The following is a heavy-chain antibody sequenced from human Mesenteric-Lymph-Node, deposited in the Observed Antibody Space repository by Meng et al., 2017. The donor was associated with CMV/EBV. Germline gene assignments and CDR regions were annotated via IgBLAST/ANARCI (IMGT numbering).Heavy chain of an antibody. D-gene: IGHD3/OR15-3a*01. J-gene: IGHJ6*02. CDR1: GGSISNSEYY. Sequence: SETLSLTCTVSGGSISNSEYYWGWIRQPPGKGLEWVGTIYYSGDTYYNPSLKSRVTISIDTSKNHFSLKLSSVTAADTAIYYCARDRRDLVIDAMDVWGHGTTVTVSS. CDR2: IYYSGDT. CDR3: ARDRRDLVIDAMDV. V-gene: IGHV4-39*07.